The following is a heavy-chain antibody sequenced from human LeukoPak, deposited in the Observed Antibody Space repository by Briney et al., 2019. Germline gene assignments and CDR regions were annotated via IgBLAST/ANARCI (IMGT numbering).Heavy chain of an antibody. D-gene: IGHD2-15*01. J-gene: IGHJ5*02. CDR2: IYYSGGT. V-gene: IGHV4-30-4*01. Sequence: SQTLSLTCTVSGSSISSGDFYWSWIRQSPGQGLEWIGYIYYSGGTCYNPSLKSRVTISIDTSKNQFSMTLTSVTAADTAVYYCARYTSSEATTAPTSRWFDPWGQGILVFVSS. CDR3: ARYTSSEATTAPTSRWFDP. CDR1: GSSISSGDFY.